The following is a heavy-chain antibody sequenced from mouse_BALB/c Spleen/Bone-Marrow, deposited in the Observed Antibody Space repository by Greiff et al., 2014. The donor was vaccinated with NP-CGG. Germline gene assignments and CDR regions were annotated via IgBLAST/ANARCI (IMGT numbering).Heavy chain of an antibody. J-gene: IGHJ2*01. CDR1: GYTFTSYW. CDR3: ALYYRYDYVDY. CDR2: INPSTTYS. D-gene: IGHD2-14*01. Sequence: QVQLKQSGAELAKPGASVKMSCKASGYTFTSYWMHWVKQRPGQGLEWIGYINPSTTYSAYNQKFKDKATLTADKSSSTAYMQRSSLTSEDSAVYYCALYYRYDYVDYWGQGTTLTVSS. V-gene: IGHV1-7*01.